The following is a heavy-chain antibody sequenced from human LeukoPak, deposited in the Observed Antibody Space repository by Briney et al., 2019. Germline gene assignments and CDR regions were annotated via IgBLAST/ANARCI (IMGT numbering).Heavy chain of an antibody. V-gene: IGHV3-30*02. D-gene: IGHD3-9*01. Sequence: PGGSLRLSCAASGFTFSSYGMHWVRQAPGKGLEWVAFKRYDGSNKYYADSVKGRFTISRDNSKNTLYLQMNSLRAEDTAVYYCAKDILTGSPPWGMDVWGQGTTVTVSS. CDR1: GFTFSSYG. J-gene: IGHJ6*02. CDR3: AKDILTGSPPWGMDV. CDR2: KRYDGSNK.